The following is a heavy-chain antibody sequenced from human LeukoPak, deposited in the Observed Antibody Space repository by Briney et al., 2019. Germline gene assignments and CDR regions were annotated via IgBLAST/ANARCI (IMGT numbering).Heavy chain of an antibody. V-gene: IGHV4-39*01. CDR3: ARNDLPIAAAGTAVDY. Sequence: SSETLSLTCTVSGGSVSSGPYYWSWIRQPPGKGLEWIGCIYYIGSTYYNPSLKSRVTISVDTSKNQFSLKLSSVTAADTAVYYCARNDLPIAAAGTAVDYWGQGTLVTVSS. D-gene: IGHD6-13*01. CDR2: IYYIGST. CDR1: GGSVSSGPYY. J-gene: IGHJ4*02.